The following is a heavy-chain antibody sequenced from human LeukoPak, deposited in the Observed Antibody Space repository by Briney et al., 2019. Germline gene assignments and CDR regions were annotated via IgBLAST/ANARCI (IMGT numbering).Heavy chain of an antibody. J-gene: IGHJ3*02. V-gene: IGHV4-31*03. CDR2: KYYSGSA. CDR3: ATPYCSSISCLDVFSM. Sequence: PSETLSLTCNVPGVSASDGRYYWTWIRQHPGKGLEWIGYKYYSGSAKYNPSLKSRLTISVDTSKNQFSLQLTSVTAADTATYYCATPYCSSISCLDVFSMWGQGTRVTVSS. D-gene: IGHD2-2*01. CDR1: GVSASDGRYY.